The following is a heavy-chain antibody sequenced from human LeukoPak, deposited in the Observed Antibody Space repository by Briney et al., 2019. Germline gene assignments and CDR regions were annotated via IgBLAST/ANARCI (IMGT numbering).Heavy chain of an antibody. CDR1: GDSFSGYY. D-gene: IGHD7-27*01. J-gene: IGHJ4*02. Sequence: SETLSLNCAVYGDSFSGYYWAWMRQPPGKGLEWIGEINHSGSTYYNPSLTSRVTISVDTSKNQFSLKLTSVTAADTAVYYCGSGDNWGEYWGQGTLVTVSS. V-gene: IGHV4-34*01. CDR2: INHSGST. CDR3: GSGDNWGEY.